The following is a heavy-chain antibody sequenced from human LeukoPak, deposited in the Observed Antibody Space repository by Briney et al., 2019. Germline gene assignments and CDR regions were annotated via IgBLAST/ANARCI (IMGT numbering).Heavy chain of an antibody. Sequence: SETLSLTCTVSGGSISSYYWSWIRQPPGKGLEWIGYIYYSGSTNYNPSLKSRVTISVDTSKNQFSLKLSSVTAADTAVYYCAAGYYDILTGFYFDYWGQGTLVTVSS. J-gene: IGHJ4*02. CDR1: GGSISSYY. CDR2: IYYSGST. V-gene: IGHV4-59*08. CDR3: AAGYYDILTGFYFDY. D-gene: IGHD3-9*01.